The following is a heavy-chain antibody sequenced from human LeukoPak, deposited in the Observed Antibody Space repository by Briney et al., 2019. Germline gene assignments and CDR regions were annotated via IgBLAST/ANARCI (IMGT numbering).Heavy chain of an antibody. J-gene: IGHJ4*02. CDR1: GFTFSGSA. Sequence: GGSLRLSCAASGFTFSGSAMHWVRQASGKGLEWVGRIRSKANSYATAYAASVKGRFTISRDDSKNTAYLQMNSLRVEDTAVYYCVKNDGWFHLAQWGQGTLVTVSS. CDR2: IRSKANSYAT. D-gene: IGHD6-19*01. V-gene: IGHV3-73*01. CDR3: VKNDGWFHLAQ.